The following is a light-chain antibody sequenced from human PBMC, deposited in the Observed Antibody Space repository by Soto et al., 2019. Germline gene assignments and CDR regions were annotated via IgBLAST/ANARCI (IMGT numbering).Light chain of an antibody. CDR2: AAS. V-gene: IGKV1-39*01. J-gene: IGKJ4*01. CDR1: QSISTY. CDR3: QQTFSVPRLRT. Sequence: DIQMTQSPSSLSASVGDRVTITCRTSQSISTYLNWYQQKPGKAPKVLIYAASSLQSGVPSRFSGSGSGTDFTLIISSLQPEDSATYYCQQTFSVPRLRTFGGGTKVEIK.